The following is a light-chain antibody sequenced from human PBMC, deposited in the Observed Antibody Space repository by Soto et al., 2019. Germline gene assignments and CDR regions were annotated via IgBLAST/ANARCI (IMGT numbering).Light chain of an antibody. V-gene: IGLV3-21*02. CDR1: NIGYKT. CDR2: DDS. J-gene: IGLJ2*01. CDR3: QVWDSGSDL. Sequence: SYELTQPPSVSVAPGQTATFICGGDNIGYKTVHWYQQRPGQAPVLVVYDDSARPSGIPERFSGSNSGNTATLTINRVEAGDEADYYCQVWDSGSDLFGGGTKLTVL.